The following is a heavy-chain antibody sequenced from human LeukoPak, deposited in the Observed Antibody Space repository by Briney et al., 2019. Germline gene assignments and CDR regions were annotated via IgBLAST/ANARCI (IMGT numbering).Heavy chain of an antibody. J-gene: IGHJ6*04. CDR3: AGIPVFGVVLHQEPV. CDR2: LIPILGTA. V-gene: IGHV1-69*10. CDR1: GGTFSDYA. D-gene: IGHD3-3*01. Sequence: SVKVSCKASGGTFSDYALNWVRQAPGQGLEWMGVLIPILGTANSTQKFQDRFTITADISTNTVYMELSSLRSEDTAVYFCAGIPVFGVVLHQEPVWGKGTAVTVSS.